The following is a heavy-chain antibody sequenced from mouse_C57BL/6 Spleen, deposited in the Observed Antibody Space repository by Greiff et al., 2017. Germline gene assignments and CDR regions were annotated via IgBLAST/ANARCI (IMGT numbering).Heavy chain of an antibody. J-gene: IGHJ3*01. CDR2: ISDGGSYT. V-gene: IGHV5-4*01. CDR3: AREAPYEGFAY. Sequence: EVKVEESGGGLVKPGGSLKLSCAASGFTFSSYAMSWVRQTPEKRLEWVATISDGGSYTYYPDNVKGRFTISRDNAKNNLYLQMSHLKSEDTAMYYCAREAPYEGFAYWGQGTLVTVSA. CDR1: GFTFSSYA. D-gene: IGHD2-3*01.